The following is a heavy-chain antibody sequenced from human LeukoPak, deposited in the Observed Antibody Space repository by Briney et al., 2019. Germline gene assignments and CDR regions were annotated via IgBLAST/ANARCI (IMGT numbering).Heavy chain of an antibody. J-gene: IGHJ4*02. V-gene: IGHV4-61*02. CDR3: AREVYDSSGYYPFFDY. CDR1: GGSISSGSYY. D-gene: IGHD3-22*01. CDR2: IYTSGST. Sequence: SETLSLTCTVSGGSISSGSYYWSWIRQPAGKGLEWIGRIYTSGSTNYNPSLKSRVTISEDTSKNQFSLKLSSVTAADTAVYYCAREVYDSSGYYPFFDYWGQGTLVTVSS.